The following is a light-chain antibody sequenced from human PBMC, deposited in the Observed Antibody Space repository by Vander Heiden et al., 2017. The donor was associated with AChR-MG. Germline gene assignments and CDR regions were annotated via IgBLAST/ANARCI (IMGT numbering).Light chain of an antibody. V-gene: IGLV1-44*01. J-gene: IGLJ1*01. Sequence: QSLLTPPPSASGTPGPRVTISCSGSSSNIGSNTVSWYQQLPGTAPKRLIYSNNQRPSGVPDRFSGSKSGTSASLAISGLQSEDEADYYCAAWDDSLNGLYVFGTGTKVTVL. CDR2: SNN. CDR3: AAWDDSLNGLYV. CDR1: SSNIGSNT.